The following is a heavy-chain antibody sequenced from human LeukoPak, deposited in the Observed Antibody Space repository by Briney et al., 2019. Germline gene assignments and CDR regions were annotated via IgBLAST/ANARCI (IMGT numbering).Heavy chain of an antibody. Sequence: SETLSLTCAVSGGSISSDYWWSWVRQPPGKGLEYIREIHYSGTTNYNPSLKSRVTISLDKSKNQFSLNLNSVTAADTAVFYCARGSHDTIRGVLDIWGQGTMVTVSS. D-gene: IGHD3-10*01. CDR2: IHYSGTT. V-gene: IGHV4-4*02. CDR3: ARGSHDTIRGVLDI. CDR1: GGSISSDYW. J-gene: IGHJ3*02.